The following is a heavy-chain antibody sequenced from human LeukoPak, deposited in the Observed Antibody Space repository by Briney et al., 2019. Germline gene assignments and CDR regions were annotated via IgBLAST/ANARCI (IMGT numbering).Heavy chain of an antibody. CDR2: INYTGSP. J-gene: IGHJ4*02. Sequence: PSETLSLTCTVSGGSISSYYWSWLRQPPGKELEWMGSINYTGSPNYNHSLTSRVTISIDTSKNQFSLKLPSVTAADTAVYYCARGVADSSDYLLSYFDYWGQGTLVTVSS. CDR3: ARGVADSSDYLLSYFDY. D-gene: IGHD3-22*01. V-gene: IGHV4-59*01. CDR1: GGSISSYY.